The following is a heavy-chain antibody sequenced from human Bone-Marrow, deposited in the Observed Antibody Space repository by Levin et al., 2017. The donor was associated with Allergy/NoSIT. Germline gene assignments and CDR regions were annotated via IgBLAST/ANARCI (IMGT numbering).Heavy chain of an antibody. Sequence: GASVKVSCAASGFTFSNYAMSWVRQAPGKGLEWISAISPNGGDTFYSEAVRGRLTISRDNSNVYLQMSSLRADDTAVYYCAKDRYDSSGYYLSGIDSWGQGTLVTVSS. J-gene: IGHJ4*02. V-gene: IGHV3-23*01. CDR3: AKDRYDSSGYYLSGIDS. D-gene: IGHD3-22*01. CDR1: GFTFSNYA. CDR2: ISPNGGDT.